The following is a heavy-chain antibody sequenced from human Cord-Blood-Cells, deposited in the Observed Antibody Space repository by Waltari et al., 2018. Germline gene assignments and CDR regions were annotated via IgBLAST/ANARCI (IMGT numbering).Heavy chain of an antibody. CDR3: AREGQYSKGGMDV. V-gene: IGHV4-30-4*01. CDR2: IYYSGGT. CDR1: GGSISSGDYY. Sequence: QVQLQESGPGLVKPSQTLSLTCTVSGGSISSGDYYWSWIRQPPGKGREWIGYIYYSGGTYYNPSLKSLVTIAVDTSKNQFSLKLSSVTAAETAVYYCAREGQYSKGGMDVWGQGTTVTVSS. D-gene: IGHD4-4*01. J-gene: IGHJ6*02.